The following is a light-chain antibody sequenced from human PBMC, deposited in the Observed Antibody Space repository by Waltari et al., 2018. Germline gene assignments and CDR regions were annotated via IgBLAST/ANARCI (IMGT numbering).Light chain of an antibody. CDR1: QNIGSW. CDR3: QEYNSSPSWT. CDR2: KAS. V-gene: IGKV1-5*03. Sequence: DIQMTQSPSTLSASLGDRVTIACRASQNIGSWLAWYQQRPGKAPKLLIYKASSLDSGVPSRFSGSGSGTEFTLTISSLQPDDFATYYCQEYNSSPSWTFGQGTKVEIK. J-gene: IGKJ1*01.